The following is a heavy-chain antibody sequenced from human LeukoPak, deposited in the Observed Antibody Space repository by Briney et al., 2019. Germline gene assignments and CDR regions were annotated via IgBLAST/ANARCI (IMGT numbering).Heavy chain of an antibody. CDR1: GFIFSAYA. J-gene: IGHJ6*02. Sequence: GGSLRPSCEASGFIFSAYAMHWVRQAPGKGLEWVADISFDGINQYYADSVKGRFPISRDSFQSTLYLQMNSLRPEDTAVYYCARIYDQNYHYSYIMDVWGQGTTVTVSS. D-gene: IGHD2/OR15-2a*01. CDR3: ARIYDQNYHYSYIMDV. V-gene: IGHV3-30*04. CDR2: ISFDGINQ.